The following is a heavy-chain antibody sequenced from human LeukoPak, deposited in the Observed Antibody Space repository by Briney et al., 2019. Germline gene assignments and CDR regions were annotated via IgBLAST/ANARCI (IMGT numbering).Heavy chain of an antibody. CDR3: ARVRTTSWFDP. J-gene: IGHJ5*02. V-gene: IGHV4-61*09. Sequence: PSETLSLTCTVSGGSISTDNYYWSWIRQPAGKGLEWIGHIYTSGSTNYNPSLKSRVTISVDTSKNQFSLKLSSVTAADTAVYYCARVRTTSWFDPWGQGTLVTVSS. CDR2: IYTSGST. CDR1: GGSISTDNYY. D-gene: IGHD2-2*01.